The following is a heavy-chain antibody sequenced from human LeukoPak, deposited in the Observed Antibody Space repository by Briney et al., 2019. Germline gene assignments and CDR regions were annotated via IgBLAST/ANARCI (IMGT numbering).Heavy chain of an antibody. D-gene: IGHD6-19*01. J-gene: IGHJ6*02. CDR2: ISAYNGNT. Sequence: ASVKVSCKASGYTFTSYGISWVRQAPGQGLEWMGWISAYNGNTNYAQKLQGRVTMTTDTSTSTAYMELRSLRSDDTAVYYCARDIAVAGPDYYYYYGMDVCGQGTTVTVSS. CDR3: ARDIAVAGPDYYYYYGMDV. V-gene: IGHV1-18*01. CDR1: GYTFTSYG.